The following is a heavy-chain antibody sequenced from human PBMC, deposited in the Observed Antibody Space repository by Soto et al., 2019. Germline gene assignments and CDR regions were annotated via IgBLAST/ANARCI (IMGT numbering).Heavy chain of an antibody. CDR3: ARDILSGGAYPDY. V-gene: IGHV3-21*01. CDR1: GFSFSSYS. Sequence: GGSLRLSCAASGFSFSSYSMNWVRQAPGKGLEWVSSISSSSVYIYYADSVRGRFTISRDNAKNSLYLQMNGLRDEDTAVYYCARDILSGGAYPDYWGQGTKVTVSS. CDR2: ISSSSVYI. D-gene: IGHD3-10*01. J-gene: IGHJ4*02.